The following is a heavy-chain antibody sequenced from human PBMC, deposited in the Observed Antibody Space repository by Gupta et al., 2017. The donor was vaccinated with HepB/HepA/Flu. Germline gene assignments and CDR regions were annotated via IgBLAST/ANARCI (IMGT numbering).Heavy chain of an antibody. CDR1: GGTFSSYA. CDR3: ARDIVVVVAAHGRWFDP. J-gene: IGHJ5*02. V-gene: IGHV1-69*04. D-gene: IGHD2-15*01. CDR2: IIPILGIA. Sequence: QVQLVQSGAEVKKPGSSVKVSCKASGGTFSSYAISWVQQAPGQGLEWMGRIIPILGIANYAQKFQGRVTITADKSTSTAYMELSSLRSEDTAVYYCARDIVVVVAAHGRWFDPWGQGTLVTVSS.